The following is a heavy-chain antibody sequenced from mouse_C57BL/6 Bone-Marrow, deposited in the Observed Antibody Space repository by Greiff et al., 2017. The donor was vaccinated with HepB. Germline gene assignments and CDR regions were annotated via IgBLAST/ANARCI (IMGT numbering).Heavy chain of an antibody. V-gene: IGHV1-15*01. D-gene: IGHD2-2*01. CDR2: IDPETGGT. J-gene: IGHJ4*01. CDR3: TRRRLPVYAMDY. CDR1: GYTFTDYE. Sequence: QVHVKQSGAELVRPGASVTLSCKASGYTFTDYEMHWVKQTPVHGLEWIGAIDPETGGTAYNQKFKGKAILTADKSSSTAYMELRSLTSEDSAVYYCTRRRLPVYAMDYWGQGTSVTVSS.